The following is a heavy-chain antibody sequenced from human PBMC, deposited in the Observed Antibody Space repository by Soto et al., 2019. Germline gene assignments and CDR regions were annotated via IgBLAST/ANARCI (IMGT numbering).Heavy chain of an antibody. CDR2: ISGSGGST. Sequence: GGSLRLSCAASGFTFSSYAMSWVRQAPGKGLEWVSAISGSGGSTYYADSVKGRFTISRDNSKNTLYLQMNSLRAEDTAVYYCAKESYVLRFLEWLSHFDYWGQGTLVTVSS. V-gene: IGHV3-23*01. J-gene: IGHJ4*02. CDR1: GFTFSSYA. CDR3: AKESYVLRFLEWLSHFDY. D-gene: IGHD3-3*01.